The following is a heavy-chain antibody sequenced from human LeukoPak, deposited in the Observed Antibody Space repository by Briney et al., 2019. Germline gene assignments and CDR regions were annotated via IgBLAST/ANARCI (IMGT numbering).Heavy chain of an antibody. CDR1: GFTFSDYY. V-gene: IGHV3-11*01. CDR2: ISSSGSTI. J-gene: IGHJ4*02. CDR3: ARDVYEQWLPGAFDY. Sequence: GGSLRLSCAASGFTFSDYYMSWIRQAPGKGLEWVSYISSSGSTIYYADSVKGRFTISRDNAKNSLYLQMNSLRAEDTAVYYCARDVYEQWLPGAFDYWGQGTLVTVSS. D-gene: IGHD6-19*01.